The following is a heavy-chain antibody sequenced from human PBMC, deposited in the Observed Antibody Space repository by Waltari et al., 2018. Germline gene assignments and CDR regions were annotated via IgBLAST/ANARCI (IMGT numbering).Heavy chain of an antibody. CDR1: GLVFRSFS. V-gene: IGHV3-49*04. CDR2: IRSKAYGGTP. CDR3: TTQNTFWSWSY. Sequence: EVQLVESGGGLTQPGRSLRLPCTTSGLVFRSFSISWVRQAPGKGLEWVGFIRSKAYGGTPKYAASVRDRFTMSRDDSKSIAYLEMNSLKTEDTAMYFCTTQNTFWSWSYWGRGTLVTVSS. J-gene: IGHJ4*02. D-gene: IGHD3-3*01.